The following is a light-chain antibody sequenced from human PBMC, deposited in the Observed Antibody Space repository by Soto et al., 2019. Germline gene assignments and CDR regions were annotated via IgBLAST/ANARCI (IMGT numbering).Light chain of an antibody. V-gene: IGLV1-40*01. Sequence: QSVLTQPPSVSGAPGQRVTISCTGSNSNIGAGYAVHWYQHLPGAAPKLLIQTYTNRPSGVPDRFSGSHSGPSASLAITGLQAEDEADYYCASYTSSSTSVIFGRGTKLTVL. CDR3: ASYTSSSTSVI. CDR1: NSNIGAGYA. CDR2: TYT. J-gene: IGLJ2*01.